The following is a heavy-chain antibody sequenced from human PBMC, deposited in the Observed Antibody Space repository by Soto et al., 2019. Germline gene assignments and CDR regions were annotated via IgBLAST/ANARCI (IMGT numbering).Heavy chain of an antibody. V-gene: IGHV1-69*01. CDR1: GGIFSTYA. Sequence: QVQLVQSGAEVKKPGSSVKVSCKASGGIFSTYAISWLRQSPGHGLEWMGGIIPIFGTPNYAQRFQGRGTITADESTSTAYMEMSRLRSEDTAVYYCAIDRDDYGSGNYYNRIDFWGQGTLVTVSS. J-gene: IGHJ4*02. CDR2: IIPIFGTP. CDR3: AIDRDDYGSGNYYNRIDF. D-gene: IGHD3-10*01.